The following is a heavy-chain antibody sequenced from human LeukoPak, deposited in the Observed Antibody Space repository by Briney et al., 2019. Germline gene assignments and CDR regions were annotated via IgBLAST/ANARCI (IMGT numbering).Heavy chain of an antibody. CDR2: ISSSSSFI. CDR3: ARDSNLWGAAAAPGWFDP. J-gene: IGHJ5*02. D-gene: IGHD6-13*01. Sequence: GGSLRLSCAASGFTFTNYKMNWVRQAPGEGLEWVSSISSSSSFIYYADSVKGRFTISRDNAKNSLNLQMKSLRAEDTAVYYCARDSNLWGAAAAPGWFDPWGQGTLVTVSS. V-gene: IGHV3-21*01. CDR1: GFTFTNYK.